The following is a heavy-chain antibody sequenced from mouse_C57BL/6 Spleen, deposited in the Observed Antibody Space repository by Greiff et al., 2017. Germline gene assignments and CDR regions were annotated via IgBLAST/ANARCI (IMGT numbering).Heavy chain of an antibody. CDR3: ASLYYDYDFDY. CDR2: IYPGDGDT. V-gene: IGHV1-80*01. CDR1: GYAFSSYW. J-gene: IGHJ2*01. Sequence: QVQLQQSGAELVKPGASVKISCKASGYAFSSYWMNWVKQRPGKGLEWIGQIYPGDGDTNYNGKFKGKATLTADKSSSTAYMQLSGLTSEDSAVYFCASLYYDYDFDYWGQGTTLTVSS. D-gene: IGHD2-4*01.